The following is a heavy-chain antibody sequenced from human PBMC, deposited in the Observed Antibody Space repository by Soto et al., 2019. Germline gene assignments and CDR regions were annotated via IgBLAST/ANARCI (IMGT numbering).Heavy chain of an antibody. CDR3: VKDRYVDY. Sequence: SCSVFGFTFSTYAMHWVRQAPGKGLQYVSSISSSGTSTYYADSVKGRFTISRDNSKNTLYLQMSSLRVEDTAVYYCVKDRYVDYWGQGNLVTVSS. CDR1: GFTFSTYA. J-gene: IGHJ4*02. CDR2: ISSSGTST. V-gene: IGHV3-64D*06.